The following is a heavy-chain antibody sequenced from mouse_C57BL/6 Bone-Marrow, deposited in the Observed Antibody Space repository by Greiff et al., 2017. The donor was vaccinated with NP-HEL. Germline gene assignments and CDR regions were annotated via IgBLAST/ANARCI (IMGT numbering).Heavy chain of an antibody. V-gene: IGHV1-54*01. D-gene: IGHD2-4*01. Sequence: VQLQQPGAELVRPGTSVKVSCKASGYAFTNYLIEWVKQRPGQGLEWIGVINPGSGGTNYNEKFKGKATLTADKSSSTAYMQLSSLTSEDSAVYFCARRLRQYYYAMDYWGQGTSVTVSS. CDR1: GYAFTNYL. CDR2: INPGSGGT. CDR3: ARRLRQYYYAMDY. J-gene: IGHJ4*01.